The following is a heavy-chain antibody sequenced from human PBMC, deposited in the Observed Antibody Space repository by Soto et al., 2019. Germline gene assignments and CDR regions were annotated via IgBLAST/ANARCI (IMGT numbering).Heavy chain of an antibody. CDR2: INHSGST. CDR1: GGSFSGYY. J-gene: IGHJ5*02. D-gene: IGHD1-26*01. Sequence: SETLSLTCAVYGGSFSGYYRSWIRQPPGKGLEWIGEINHSGSTNYNPSLKSRVTISVDTSKNQFSLKLSSVTAADTAVYYCARERPDGARLDPWGQGTLVTVS. V-gene: IGHV4-34*01. CDR3: ARERPDGARLDP.